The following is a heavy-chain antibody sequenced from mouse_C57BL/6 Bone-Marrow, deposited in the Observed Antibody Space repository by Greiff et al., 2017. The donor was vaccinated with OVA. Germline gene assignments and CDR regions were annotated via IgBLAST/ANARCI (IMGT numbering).Heavy chain of an antibody. CDR3: APQDYGGSYDWFAY. D-gene: IGHD1-1*01. J-gene: IGHJ3*01. V-gene: IGHV1-74*01. CDR2: IHPADSDT. CDR1: GYTFTSYW. Sequence: QVQLQQPGAELVKPGASVKVSCKASGYTFTSYWMHWVKQRPGQGLEWIGRIHPADSDTNYNQKLKGKATLTADKSSSTAYMQLSSLTSEDSAVYSCAPQDYGGSYDWFAYWGQGTLVTVSA.